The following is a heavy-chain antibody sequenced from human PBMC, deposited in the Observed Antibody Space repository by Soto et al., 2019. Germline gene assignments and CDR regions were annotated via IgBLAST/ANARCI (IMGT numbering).Heavy chain of an antibody. CDR2: SSGSGGRT. CDR3: ARWSYLDY. Sequence: GGSLRLSCAASGFSVGSYALSWVRQAPGKGLGGVSTSSGSGGRTFYADSVKGRFSISRDTSQSTLYLQMNSLRADDTAMYYCARWSYLDYWGQGTRVTVSS. J-gene: IGHJ4*02. CDR1: GFSVGSYA. D-gene: IGHD3-3*01. V-gene: IGHV3-23*01.